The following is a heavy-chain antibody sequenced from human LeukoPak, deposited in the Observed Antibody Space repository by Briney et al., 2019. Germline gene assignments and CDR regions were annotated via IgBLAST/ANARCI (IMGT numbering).Heavy chain of an antibody. D-gene: IGHD6-13*01. V-gene: IGHV3-23*01. J-gene: IGHJ4*02. CDR2: ISGSDGRT. CDR3: AKGLHSSIWPHYFAS. Sequence: PGGSLRLSCAASGFTFSPYARSWVRQAPGKGLEWVSAISGSDGRTYYADSVKGRFTISRDNSKNTLYLQMNSLRAEDTALYYCAKGLHSSIWPHYFASWGQGTLVTVSS. CDR1: GFTFSPYA.